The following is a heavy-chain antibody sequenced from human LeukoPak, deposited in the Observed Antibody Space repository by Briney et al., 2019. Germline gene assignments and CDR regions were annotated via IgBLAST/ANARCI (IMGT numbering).Heavy chain of an antibody. CDR1: GFSLSTSGMC. Sequence: ESGPALVKPTQTLTLTCTFSGFSLSTSGMCVSWIRQPPGKALEWLARSDWGDDKFYSTSLKTRLTISKDTSKNQVVLTMTNMDPVDTATYYCARMAGDVEGAFDYWGQGTLVTVSS. CDR2: SDWGDDK. CDR3: ARMAGDVEGAFDY. V-gene: IGHV2-70*17. D-gene: IGHD2-21*02. J-gene: IGHJ4*02.